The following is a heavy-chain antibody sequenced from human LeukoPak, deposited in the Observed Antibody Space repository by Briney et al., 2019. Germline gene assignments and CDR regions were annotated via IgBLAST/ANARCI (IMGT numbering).Heavy chain of an antibody. V-gene: IGHV3-15*01. J-gene: IGHJ3*02. Sequence: GGSLRLSCAASGFIFSDAWMTWVRQAPGKGLEWVGRIKRIADGGPTDYAAPVKGRFTISRDDSKNTLYLQMNSLKIEDTAGYYCSTNQALDIWGQGTKVTVSS. CDR3: STNQALDI. CDR2: IKRIADGGPT. CDR1: GFIFSDAW.